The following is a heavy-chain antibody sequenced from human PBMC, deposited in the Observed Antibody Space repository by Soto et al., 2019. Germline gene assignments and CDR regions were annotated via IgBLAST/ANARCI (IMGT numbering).Heavy chain of an antibody. CDR3: ARTPDYGGNSSLFGY. CDR2: ISAYNGNT. CDR1: GYTFTSYA. D-gene: IGHD4-17*01. Sequence: GASVKVSCKASGYTFTSYAISWVRQAPGQGLEWMGWISAYNGNTNYAQKFQGRVTMTTDTSTSTAYMELRSLRSDDTAVYYCARTPDYGGNSSLFGYWGQGTLVTVSS. J-gene: IGHJ4*02. V-gene: IGHV1-18*04.